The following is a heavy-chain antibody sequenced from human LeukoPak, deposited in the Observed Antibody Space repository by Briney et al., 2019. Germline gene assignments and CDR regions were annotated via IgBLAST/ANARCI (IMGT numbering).Heavy chain of an antibody. Sequence: SQTLSLTCTVSGGSISSGGYYWSWIRQPPGKGLEWIGYIYHSGSTYYNPSLKSRVTISVDRSKNQFSLKLSSVTAADTAVYYCARIYGGNSFWAGRGGYFDYWGQGTLVTVSS. D-gene: IGHD4-23*01. J-gene: IGHJ4*02. CDR2: IYHSGST. CDR3: ARIYGGNSFWAGRGGYFDY. V-gene: IGHV4-30-2*01. CDR1: GGSISSGGYY.